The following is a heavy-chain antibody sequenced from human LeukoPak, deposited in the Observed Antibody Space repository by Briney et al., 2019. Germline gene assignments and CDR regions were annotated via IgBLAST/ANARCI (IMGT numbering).Heavy chain of an antibody. D-gene: IGHD1-7*01. CDR1: GYIFTRYG. J-gene: IGHJ3*02. V-gene: IGHV1-18*01. CDR2: ISAYNGHT. CDR3: ARDKKWELRDLSDAFHI. Sequence: GASVKVSCKASGYIFTRYGISWVRQAPGQGLEWMGWISAYNGHTNYAQKFQGRVTMTTDTSTSTVYMELRSPRSDDTAVYYCARDKKWELRDLSDAFHIWGQGTMVTVSA.